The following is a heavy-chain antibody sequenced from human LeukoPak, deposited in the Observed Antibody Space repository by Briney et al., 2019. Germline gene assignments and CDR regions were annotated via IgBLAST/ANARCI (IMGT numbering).Heavy chain of an antibody. CDR3: ARGLDFWSGYSHGMDV. V-gene: IGHV3-53*01. Sequence: GGSLRLSCAASGFTVSSNYMSWVRQAPGKGLEWVSVIYSGGSTYYADSVKGRFTISRDNSKNTLYLQMNSLGAEDTAVYYCARGLDFWSGYSHGMDVWGQGTTVTVSS. D-gene: IGHD3-3*01. CDR1: GFTVSSNY. CDR2: IYSGGST. J-gene: IGHJ6*02.